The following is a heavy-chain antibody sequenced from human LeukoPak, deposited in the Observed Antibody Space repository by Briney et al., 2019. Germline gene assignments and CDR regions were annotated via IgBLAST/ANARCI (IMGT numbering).Heavy chain of an antibody. Sequence: GASVKVSCKASGYTFTSYGIGWVRQAPGQGLEWMGWISSYNGNTNYAQKLQGRVTMTTDTSTSTAYMELRSLRSDDTAVYYCARARVQYSMVRGVIITGMDVWGQGTTVTVSS. CDR2: ISSYNGNT. D-gene: IGHD3-10*01. CDR3: ARARVQYSMVRGVIITGMDV. V-gene: IGHV1-18*01. CDR1: GYTFTSYG. J-gene: IGHJ6*02.